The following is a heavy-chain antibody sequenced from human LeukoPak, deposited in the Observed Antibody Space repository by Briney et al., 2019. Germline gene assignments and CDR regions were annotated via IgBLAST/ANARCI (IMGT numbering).Heavy chain of an antibody. CDR1: GYTFTSYY. D-gene: IGHD4-23*01. CDR2: INPSGGST. V-gene: IGHV1-46*01. J-gene: IGHJ3*02. CDR3: AREGGNLDAFDI. Sequence: PSVKVSCKASGYTFTSYYMHWVRQAPGQGLEWMGIINPSGGSTSYAQKFQGRVTTTRDMSTSTVYMELSSLRSEDTAVYYCAREGGNLDAFDIWGQGTMVTVSS.